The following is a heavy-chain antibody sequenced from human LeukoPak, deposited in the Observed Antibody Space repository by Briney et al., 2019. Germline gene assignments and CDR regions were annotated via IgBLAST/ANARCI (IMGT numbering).Heavy chain of an antibody. D-gene: IGHD3-10*01. Sequence: SETLSLTCTVSGGSISSSSYYWGWIRQPPGKGLEWIGSIYYSGSTYYNPSLKSRVTISVDTSKNQFYLKLSSVTAADTAVYYCARHLATGVRWFDPWGQGTLVTVSS. V-gene: IGHV4-39*01. CDR3: ARHLATGVRWFDP. CDR2: IYYSGST. J-gene: IGHJ5*02. CDR1: GGSISSSSYY.